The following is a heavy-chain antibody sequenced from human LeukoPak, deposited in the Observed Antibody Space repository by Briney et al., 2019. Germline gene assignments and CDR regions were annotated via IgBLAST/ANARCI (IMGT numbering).Heavy chain of an antibody. CDR3: ARGAISSWYED. CDR2: LYSGGSI. D-gene: IGHD6-13*01. J-gene: IGHJ4*02. CDR1: GFTVSSSY. Sequence: GGSLRLSCAGSGFTVSSSYMNWVRQAPGKGLEWVSVLYSGGSIIYADSVKGRFTISRDISKNMLYLQMNRLRADDTAVYYCARGAISSWYEDWGQGTLVTVPP. V-gene: IGHV3-66*01.